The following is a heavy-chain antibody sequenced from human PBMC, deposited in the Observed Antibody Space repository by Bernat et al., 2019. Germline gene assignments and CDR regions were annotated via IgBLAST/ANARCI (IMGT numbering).Heavy chain of an antibody. CDR3: ARIPRTAFDY. V-gene: IGHV1-3*01. Sequence: QAQLVQSGAEVKKPGASVKVSCKASGYTLTSYTIHWVRQAPGQRLEWMGWINPGNGKTEYSQKFQGRVTITTDTSASTAYMDLSSLRSEDTAVYYCARIPRTAFDYWGQGTLVTVSS. J-gene: IGHJ4*02. CDR2: INPGNGKT. CDR1: GYTLTSYT. D-gene: IGHD1-7*01.